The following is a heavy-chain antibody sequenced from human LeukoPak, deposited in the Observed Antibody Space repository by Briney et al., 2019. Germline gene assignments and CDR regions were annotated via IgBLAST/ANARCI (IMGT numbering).Heavy chain of an antibody. CDR3: ARRGLAGYLY. CDR1: GGSISSGSYY. Sequence: PSQTLSLTCTVSGGSISSGSYYWSWIRQPAGKGLEWIGRIYTSGSTNYNPSLKSRVTISVDTSKNQFSLKLSSVTAADTAVYYCARRGLAGYLYWGQGTLVTVSS. D-gene: IGHD3-16*02. V-gene: IGHV4-61*02. J-gene: IGHJ4*02. CDR2: IYTSGST.